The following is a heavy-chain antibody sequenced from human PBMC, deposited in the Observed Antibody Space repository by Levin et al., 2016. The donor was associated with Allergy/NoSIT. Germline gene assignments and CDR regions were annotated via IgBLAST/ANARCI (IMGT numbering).Heavy chain of an antibody. Sequence: LSLTCAASGFILSNYWMHWVRQAPGKGLEWVSRIDSEGVSTSYADSVKGRFSISRDDAKNTLYLQMNSLRVEDTAIYYCAGIGGSYHSDWWGQGTLVTVSS. CDR2: IDSEGVST. D-gene: IGHD1-26*01. CDR1: GFILSNYW. J-gene: IGHJ4*02. V-gene: IGHV3-74*01. CDR3: AGIGGSYHSDW.